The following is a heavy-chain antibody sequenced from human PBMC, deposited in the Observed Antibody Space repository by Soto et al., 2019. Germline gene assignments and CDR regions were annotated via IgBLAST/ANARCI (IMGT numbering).Heavy chain of an antibody. CDR1: GGTFSSYT. V-gene: IGHV1-69*02. J-gene: IGHJ6*03. CDR3: ARSVAVGGFYYYYYMDV. Sequence: QVQLVQSGAEVKKPGSSVKVSCKASGGTFSSYTISWVRQAPGQGLEWMGRIIPILGIANYAQKFQGRVTITADKSTSTGYMELSSLRSDGTAVYYCARSVAVGGFYYYYYMDVWGKGTAVTVSS. CDR2: IIPILGIA. D-gene: IGHD6-19*01.